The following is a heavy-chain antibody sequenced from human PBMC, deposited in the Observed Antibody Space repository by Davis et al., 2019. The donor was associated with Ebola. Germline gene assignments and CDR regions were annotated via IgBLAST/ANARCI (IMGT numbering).Heavy chain of an antibody. D-gene: IGHD2/OR15-2a*01. Sequence: GGSLRLSCAASGFTFTSYAMSWVRQAPGKGLEWVSTFGTSGDTYYADSVKGRFTISRDNSKNTLYLQMNGLRVEDTAIYYCAKDNRNIWSEVWGQGTMVTVSS. CDR2: FGTSGDT. CDR1: GFTFTSYA. CDR3: AKDNRNIWSEV. J-gene: IGHJ3*01. V-gene: IGHV3-23*01.